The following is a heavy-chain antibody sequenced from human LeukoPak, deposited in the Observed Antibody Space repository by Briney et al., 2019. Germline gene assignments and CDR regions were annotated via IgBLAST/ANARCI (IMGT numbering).Heavy chain of an antibody. V-gene: IGHV3-74*01. CDR1: GFTFSSFW. D-gene: IGHD6-19*01. CDR2: INSDGSST. J-gene: IGHJ4*02. Sequence: GGSLRLSCAASGFTFSSFWVHWVRQAPGKGLVWISRINSDGSSTNYADSVKGRFTISRDNAKNTLYLQMNSLRAEDTAVYYCASLGYNGWYAFDCWGQGTLVTVSS. CDR3: ASLGYNGWYAFDC.